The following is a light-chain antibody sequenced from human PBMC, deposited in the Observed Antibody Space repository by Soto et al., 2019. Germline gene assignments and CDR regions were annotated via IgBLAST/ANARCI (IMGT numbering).Light chain of an antibody. CDR2: GAS. CDR3: QQYGSSPLIS. CDR1: QSVSSY. V-gene: IGKV3-20*01. Sequence: VLKQSPATLYLSPEERATLSCRASQSVSSYLVWYQQKPGQAPRLLIFGASKRATGIPDRFSGSGSGRDFTLTISGLEPEDFAVYYCQQYGSSPLISFGQGTRPEI. J-gene: IGKJ5*01.